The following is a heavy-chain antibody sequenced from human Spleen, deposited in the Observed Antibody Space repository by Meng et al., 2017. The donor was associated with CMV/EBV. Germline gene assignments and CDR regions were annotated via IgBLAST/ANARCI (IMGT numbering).Heavy chain of an antibody. CDR1: GYSISRGYY. CDR2: IYHSRST. V-gene: IGHV4-38-2*02. D-gene: IGHD1-26*01. Sequence: SETLSLTCTVSGYSISRGYYWGWIRQPPGKGLEWIGSIYHSRSTYYNPSLKSRVTLSVDTSKNQFSLTLSSVTSADTAVYYCAGELGGRYCFDYWGQGTLVTVSS. J-gene: IGHJ4*02. CDR3: AGELGGRYCFDY.